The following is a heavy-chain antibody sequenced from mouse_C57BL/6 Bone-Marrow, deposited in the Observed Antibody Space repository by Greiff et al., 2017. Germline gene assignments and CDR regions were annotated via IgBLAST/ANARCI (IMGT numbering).Heavy chain of an antibody. V-gene: IGHV1-18*01. CDR2: INPNNGGT. Sequence: EVQLQQSGPELVKPGASVKIPCKASGYTFTDYNMDWVKQSHGKSLEWIGDINPNNGGTNYNQKFKGKATLTVDKSSGTAYMELRSLTSEDTAVDYCARCGGYYYGSRGCYWYFDDWGTGTTVTVSS. CDR3: ARCGGYYYGSRGCYWYFDD. J-gene: IGHJ1*03. CDR1: GYTFTDYN. D-gene: IGHD1-1*01.